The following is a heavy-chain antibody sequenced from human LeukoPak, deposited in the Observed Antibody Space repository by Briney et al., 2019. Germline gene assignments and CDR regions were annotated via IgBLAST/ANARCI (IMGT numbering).Heavy chain of an antibody. V-gene: IGHV4-4*09. J-gene: IGHJ6*03. D-gene: IGHD3-22*01. CDR3: ARGLRDEERYYKYYYMDV. Sequence: SETLSLTCTVSGGSISGYFGTWIRQASGKGLEWVGYIHTIESKYNPSLQSRFSMSIATSKNQFSLNLTSVTAADTAVYYCARGLRDEERYYKYYYMDVWGKGTTVTVSS. CDR2: IHTIES. CDR1: GGSISGYF.